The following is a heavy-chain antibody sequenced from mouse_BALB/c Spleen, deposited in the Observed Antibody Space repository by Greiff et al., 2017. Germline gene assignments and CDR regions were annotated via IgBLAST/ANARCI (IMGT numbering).Heavy chain of an antibody. V-gene: IGHV1S137*01. Sequence: VQLVESGAELVRPGVSVKISCKGSGYTFTDYAMHWVKQSHAKSLEWIGVISTYYGDASYNQKFKGKATMTVDKSSSTAYMELARLTSEDSAIYYCARTMITAAWFAYWGQGTLVTVSA. CDR2: ISTYYGDA. J-gene: IGHJ3*01. CDR3: ARTMITAAWFAY. D-gene: IGHD2-4*01. CDR1: GYTFTDYA.